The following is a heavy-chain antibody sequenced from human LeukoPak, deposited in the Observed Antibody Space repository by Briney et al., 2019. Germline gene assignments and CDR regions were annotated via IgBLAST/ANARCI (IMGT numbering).Heavy chain of an antibody. CDR1: GFTFSDHY. V-gene: IGHV3-72*01. Sequence: GGSLRLSCAASGFTFSDHYMVWVRQAPGKGLEWVGRTRNKANSYTTEYAASVKGRFTISRDDSKDSLYLQMNSLKTEDTAMYYCARNKGYSSSWTPFDYWGQGALVHVSS. CDR3: ARNKGYSSSWTPFDY. J-gene: IGHJ4*02. CDR2: TRNKANSYTT. D-gene: IGHD6-13*01.